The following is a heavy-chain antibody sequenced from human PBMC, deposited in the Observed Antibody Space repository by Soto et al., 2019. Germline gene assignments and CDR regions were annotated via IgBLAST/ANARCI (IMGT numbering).Heavy chain of an antibody. CDR3: ASCTTYGDCDY. CDR2: IYTSGST. Sequence: ASETLSLTCTVSGGSISSYYWSWIRQPAGKGLEWIGRIYTSGSTNYNPSLKSRVTMSVDTSKNQFSLKLSSVTAADTAVYYCASCTTYGDCDYWGQGTLVTVSS. J-gene: IGHJ4*02. CDR1: GGSISSYY. V-gene: IGHV4-4*07. D-gene: IGHD4-17*01.